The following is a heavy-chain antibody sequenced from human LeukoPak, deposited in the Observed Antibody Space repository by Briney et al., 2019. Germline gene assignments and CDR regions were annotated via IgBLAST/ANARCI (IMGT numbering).Heavy chain of an antibody. CDR3: ARDGRRAKGYFDWLHPFDY. D-gene: IGHD3-9*01. CDR2: IKQDGSEK. CDR1: GFTFSSYW. Sequence: PGGSLRLSCAASGFTFSSYWMSWVRQAPGKGLEWVANIKQDGSEKYYVDSVKGRFTISRDNAKNSLNLQMNSLRAEDTAVYYCARDGRRAKGYFDWLHPFDYWGQGTLVTVSS. J-gene: IGHJ4*02. V-gene: IGHV3-7*03.